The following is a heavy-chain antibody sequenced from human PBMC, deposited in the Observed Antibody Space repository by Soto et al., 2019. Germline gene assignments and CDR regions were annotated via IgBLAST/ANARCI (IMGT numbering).Heavy chain of an antibody. CDR2: ISSSGISI. CDR1: GFTFISHN. J-gene: IGHJ4*02. CDR3: AHSGNYRLDF. Sequence: GGSLRLSCAASGFTFISHNMNWVRQAPGKGLEWISYISSSGISIYYADSVKGRFTISRDNAKNPLYLQMNSLRAEDTALYYCAHSGNYRLDFWGQGTMVTVSS. D-gene: IGHD1-26*01. V-gene: IGHV3-48*01.